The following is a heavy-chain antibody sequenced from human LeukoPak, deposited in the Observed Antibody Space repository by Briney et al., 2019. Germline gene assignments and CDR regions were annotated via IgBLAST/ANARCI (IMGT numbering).Heavy chain of an antibody. D-gene: IGHD3-16*01. V-gene: IGHV3-23*01. CDR1: GFTFSSYA. CDR3: ARNQQLGGHSYYYYGMDV. CDR2: ISGGGVTT. J-gene: IGHJ6*02. Sequence: GGSLRLSCAASGFTFSSYAMTWARQAPGKGLEWVSGISGGGVTTYYADSVKGRFTISRDNSKNTLYLQMNSLRADDTAIYYCARNQQLGGHSYYYYGMDVWGQGTTVTVSS.